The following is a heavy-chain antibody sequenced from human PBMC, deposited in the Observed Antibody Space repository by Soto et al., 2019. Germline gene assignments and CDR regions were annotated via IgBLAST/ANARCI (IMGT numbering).Heavy chain of an antibody. V-gene: IGHV4-34*01. D-gene: IGHD4-17*01. CDR3: ARQVYGDYLGGNWFDP. CDR1: GGSFSGYY. J-gene: IGHJ5*02. CDR2: INHSGST. Sequence: LSLTCAVYGGSFSGYYWGWIRQPPGKGLEWIGEINHSGSTNYNPSLKSRVTISVDTSKNQFSLKLSSVTAADTALCFCARQVYGDYLGGNWFDPWGQGAPVTVSS.